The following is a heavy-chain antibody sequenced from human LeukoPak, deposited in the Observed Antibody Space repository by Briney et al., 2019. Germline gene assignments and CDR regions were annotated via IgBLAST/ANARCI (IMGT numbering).Heavy chain of an antibody. CDR1: GYTFMSHG. J-gene: IGHJ3*02. D-gene: IGHD3-16*01. Sequence: ASVKVACKAYGYTFMSHGISGVRQAPGQGLEWMGWISGSSSHTNYAQRLQGRVTMTTDTSTTTAYMELRSLRSDDTPVYYCARATGTWGHDGFDIWGQGTMVTVSS. V-gene: IGHV1-18*01. CDR2: ISGSSSHT. CDR3: ARATGTWGHDGFDI.